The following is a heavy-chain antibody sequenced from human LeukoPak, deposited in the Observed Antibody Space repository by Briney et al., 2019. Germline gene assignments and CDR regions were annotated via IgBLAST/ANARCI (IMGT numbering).Heavy chain of an antibody. D-gene: IGHD3-22*01. CDR2: ISSSSSYI. V-gene: IGHV3-21*01. CDR1: GFTFSTYN. Sequence: GGSLRLSCAASGFTFSTYNMNWVRQAPGKGLEWVSSISSSSSYIYYADSVKGRFTTSRDNAKNSLYLQMISLRAEDTALYYCARDGGYYNDSSGYSFDSWGQGTLVTVSS. J-gene: IGHJ4*02. CDR3: ARDGGYYNDSSGYSFDS.